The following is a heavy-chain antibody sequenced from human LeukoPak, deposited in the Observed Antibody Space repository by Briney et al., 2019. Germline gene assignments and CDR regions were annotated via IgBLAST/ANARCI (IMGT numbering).Heavy chain of an antibody. Sequence: SETLSLTCTVSGGSITSYYWSWIRQPPGKGLEWIGYIYYSGSTNYNPSLKSRLTISVDTSNNHFSLLLSSVTAADTAVYYCARDSSGYYPFDYWGQGTLVTVSS. CDR3: ARDSSGYYPFDY. CDR1: GGSITSYY. D-gene: IGHD3-22*01. V-gene: IGHV4-59*12. CDR2: IYYSGST. J-gene: IGHJ4*02.